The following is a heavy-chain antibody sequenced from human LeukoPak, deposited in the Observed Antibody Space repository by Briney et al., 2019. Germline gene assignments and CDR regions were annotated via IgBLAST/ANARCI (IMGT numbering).Heavy chain of an antibody. CDR2: ISCDGSNK. V-gene: IGHV3-74*01. CDR1: GFTFSYYW. J-gene: IGHJ5*02. CDR3: LGNIYKGTNWYMGQGWFGP. D-gene: IGHD6-13*01. Sequence: GGSLRLSCAASGFTFSYYWIHWVRHAPGKGLVCVAHISCDGSNKNYADSVKGRFTISRDKSKNTVYLQMNSRRGEDTAVYYCLGNIYKGTNWYMGQGWFGPWGQGNVVTVTS.